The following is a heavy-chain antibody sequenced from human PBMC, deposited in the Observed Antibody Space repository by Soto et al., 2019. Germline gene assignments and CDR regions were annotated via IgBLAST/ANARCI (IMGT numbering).Heavy chain of an antibody. J-gene: IGHJ2*01. V-gene: IGHV3-33*01. CDR2: IWYDGSNK. Sequence: PGGSLRLSCAASGFTFSSYGMHWVRQAPGKGLEWVAVIWYDGSNKYYADSVKGRFTISRDNSKNTLYLQMNSLRSEDTAVYYCARDHPYSSSAGWYFDLWGRGTLVTVSS. CDR3: ARDHPYSSSAGWYFDL. CDR1: GFTFSSYG. D-gene: IGHD6-6*01.